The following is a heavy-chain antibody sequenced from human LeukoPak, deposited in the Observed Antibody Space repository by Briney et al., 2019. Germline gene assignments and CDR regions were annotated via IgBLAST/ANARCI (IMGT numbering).Heavy chain of an antibody. CDR1: GFTFSSYA. J-gene: IGHJ3*02. D-gene: IGHD3-22*01. CDR3: AKPDYYDSSGYYLGAFDI. Sequence: GGSLRLSCAASGFTFSSYAMSWVRQAPGKGLEWVSAISGSGGSTYYADSVKGRFSISRDNSKNTLYLQMNSLRAEDTAVYYCAKPDYYDSSGYYLGAFDIWGQGTMVTVSS. V-gene: IGHV3-23*01. CDR2: ISGSGGST.